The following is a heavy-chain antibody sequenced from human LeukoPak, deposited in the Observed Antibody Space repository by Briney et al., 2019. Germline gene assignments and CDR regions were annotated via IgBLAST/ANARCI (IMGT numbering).Heavy chain of an antibody. CDR3: ARDPSSSSSTQEGP. V-gene: IGHV1-69*04. J-gene: IGHJ5*02. CDR2: IIPIFGIA. D-gene: IGHD6-6*01. CDR1: GGTFSSCA. Sequence: SVKVSCKASGGTFSSCAISWVRQAPGQGLEWMGRIIPIFGIANYAQKFQGRVTITADKSTSTAYMELSSLRSEDTAVYYCARDPSSSSSTQEGPWGQGTLVTVSS.